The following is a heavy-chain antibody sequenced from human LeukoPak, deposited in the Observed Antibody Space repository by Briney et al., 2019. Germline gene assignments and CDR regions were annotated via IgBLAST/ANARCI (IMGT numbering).Heavy chain of an antibody. CDR2: IYHSGST. V-gene: IGHV4-30-2*01. D-gene: IGHD3-22*01. J-gene: IGHJ4*02. CDR1: GGSISSGGYY. Sequence: SETLSLTCTVSGGSISSGGYYWSWIRQPPGKGLEWIGYIYHSGSTYYNPSLKSRVTISVDRSKNQFSLKLSSVAAADTAVYYCARDPLNYYDSSVPVYWGQGTLVTVSS. CDR3: ARDPLNYYDSSVPVY.